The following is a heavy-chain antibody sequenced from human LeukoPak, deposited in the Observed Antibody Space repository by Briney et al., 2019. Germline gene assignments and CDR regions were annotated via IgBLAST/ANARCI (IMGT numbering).Heavy chain of an antibody. V-gene: IGHV3-66*01. J-gene: IGHJ4*02. CDR1: GFTVSSSY. CDR2: IYSVYSGHST. Sequence: GGSLRLSCAATGFTVSSSYMSWVRQTPGKGLEWVSVIYSVYSGHSTYYADSVKGRFTISRDNSKNTLYFQMNSLRAEDTAVYYCARDRYYYDSSGYLFDYWGQGTLVTVSS. D-gene: IGHD3-22*01. CDR3: ARDRYYYDSSGYLFDY.